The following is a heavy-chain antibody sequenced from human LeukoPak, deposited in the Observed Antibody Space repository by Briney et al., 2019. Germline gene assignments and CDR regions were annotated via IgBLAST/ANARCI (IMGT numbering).Heavy chain of an antibody. J-gene: IGHJ4*02. CDR3: ARSASGSQAITIFGVHYFDY. D-gene: IGHD3-3*01. CDR2: IYTSGST. Sequence: SETLSLTCTVSGGSISSYYWSWIRQPAGKGLEWIGRIYTSGSTNYNPSLKSRVTMSVDTSKNQFSLKLSSVTAADTAVYYCARSASGSQAITIFGVHYFDYWGQGTLVTVSS. CDR1: GGSISSYY. V-gene: IGHV4-4*07.